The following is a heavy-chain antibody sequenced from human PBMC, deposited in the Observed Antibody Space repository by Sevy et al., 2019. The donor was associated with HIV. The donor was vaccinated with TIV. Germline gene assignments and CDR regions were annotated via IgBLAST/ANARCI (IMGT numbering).Heavy chain of an antibody. CDR2: NSGSGGST. CDR3: AKLPAYDYVWGSYRYTGGYYYYMDV. Sequence: GGSLRLSCAASGFTFSSYAMSWVRQAPGKGLEWVSANSGSGGSTYYADSVKGRFTISRDNSKNTLYLQMNSLRAEDTAVYYCAKLPAYDYVWGSYRYTGGYYYYMDVWGKGTTVTVSS. CDR1: GFTFSSYA. D-gene: IGHD3-16*02. J-gene: IGHJ6*03. V-gene: IGHV3-23*01.